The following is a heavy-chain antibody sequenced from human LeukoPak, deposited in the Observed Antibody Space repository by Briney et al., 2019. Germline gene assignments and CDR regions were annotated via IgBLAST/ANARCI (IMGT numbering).Heavy chain of an antibody. CDR2: IYYSGST. D-gene: IGHD7-27*01. J-gene: IGHJ3*02. V-gene: IGHV4-39*01. CDR1: LGSISSSSCY. CDR3: ARTIKRGISAFDI. Sequence: SETLSLTCTDSLGSISSSSCYWGWIRQPPGKGLEWIGSIYYSGSTYYNPSLKSRVTISVDTSKNQFSLKLSSVTAADTAVYYCARTIKRGISAFDIWGQGTMVTVSS.